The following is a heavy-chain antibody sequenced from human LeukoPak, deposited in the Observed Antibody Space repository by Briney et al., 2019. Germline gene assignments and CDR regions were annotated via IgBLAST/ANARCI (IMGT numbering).Heavy chain of an antibody. CDR3: VTNGGLLPYYFTY. CDR1: GFISPNAW. V-gene: IGHV3-15*01. Sequence: SGGSLRLSCAASGFISPNAWIHWVRQAPGKGLEWVGRIKNKNSGRTTNYIAPVKGRFTISRDDSRNTLYLEMDSLKTDDTATYSCVTNGGLLPYYFTYWGQGTLVTVSS. J-gene: IGHJ1*01. CDR2: IKNKNSGRTT. D-gene: IGHD3-10*01.